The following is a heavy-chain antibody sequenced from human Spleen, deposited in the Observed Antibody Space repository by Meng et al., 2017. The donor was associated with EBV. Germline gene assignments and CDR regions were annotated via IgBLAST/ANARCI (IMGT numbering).Heavy chain of an antibody. CDR3: ARDWGGNDYDSTSVKDF. CDR1: GFSFRNYW. D-gene: IGHD3-22*01. V-gene: IGHV3-74*01. CDR2: INADGSRT. J-gene: IGHJ4*02. Sequence: VVSGGGLVKPGGSLRLSCAASGFSFRNYWMHWVRQAPGKGLVWVARINADGSRTNSADSVKGRFTISRDNAKNTLYLQMNSLRAEDTAMYFCARDWGGNDYDSTSVKDFWGQGTLVTVSS.